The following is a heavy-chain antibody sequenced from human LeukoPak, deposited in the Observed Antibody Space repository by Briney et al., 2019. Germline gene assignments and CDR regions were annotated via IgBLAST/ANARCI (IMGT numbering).Heavy chain of an antibody. D-gene: IGHD1-26*01. CDR3: ARNRVGATDYFDY. Sequence: GGSLRLSCAASGFTFSSYGMHWVRQAPGKGLEWVAVISYDGSNKYYADSVKGRFTISRDNSKNTLYLQMNSLRAEDTAVYYCARNRVGATDYFDYWGQGTLVTVSS. CDR2: ISYDGSNK. V-gene: IGHV3-30*03. CDR1: GFTFSSYG. J-gene: IGHJ4*02.